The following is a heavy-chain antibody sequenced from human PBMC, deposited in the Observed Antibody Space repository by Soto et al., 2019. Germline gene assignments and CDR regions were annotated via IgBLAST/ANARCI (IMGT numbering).Heavy chain of an antibody. CDR3: AGSITMIVVVIRDHYYYGMDV. D-gene: IGHD3-22*01. CDR2: INPSGGST. J-gene: IGHJ6*02. CDR1: GYIFTNYY. Sequence: ASVKVSCKASGYIFTNYYIHWARQAPGQGLEWMGIINPSGGSTTYAQEFQGRVTMTRDTSTTTVYMDLSSLRSEDTAVYYCAGSITMIVVVIRDHYYYGMDVWGQGTTVTVSS. V-gene: IGHV1-46*01.